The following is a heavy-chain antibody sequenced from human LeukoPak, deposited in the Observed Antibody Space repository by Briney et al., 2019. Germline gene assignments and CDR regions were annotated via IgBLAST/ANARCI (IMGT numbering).Heavy chain of an antibody. Sequence: GGSLRLSCAASGFTFSSYEMNWVRQAPGKGLEWVSYISSSGSSIYYADSVKGRFTISRDDSRNTLYLQLSSLRAEDTAVYYCAKDLITMVRGSPMDVWGQGTTVTVSS. J-gene: IGHJ6*02. V-gene: IGHV3-48*03. CDR1: GFTFSSYE. CDR2: ISSSGSSI. D-gene: IGHD3-10*01. CDR3: AKDLITMVRGSPMDV.